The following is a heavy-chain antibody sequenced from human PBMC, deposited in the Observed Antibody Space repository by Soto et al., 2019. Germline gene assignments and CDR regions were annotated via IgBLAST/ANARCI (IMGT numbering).Heavy chain of an antibody. Sequence: TLSLTCAVYGGSFSDYSWTWIRQPPGKGLEWIGEINHSGSTYYNPSLQSRVTIAVDTSKNQFSLKLSSVTAADTAVHYCVRQGFGRLRGLVDVWGQGTTVTVSS. V-gene: IGHV4-34*01. CDR1: GGSFSDYS. J-gene: IGHJ6*02. D-gene: IGHD3-10*01. CDR2: INHSGST. CDR3: VRQGFGRLRGLVDV.